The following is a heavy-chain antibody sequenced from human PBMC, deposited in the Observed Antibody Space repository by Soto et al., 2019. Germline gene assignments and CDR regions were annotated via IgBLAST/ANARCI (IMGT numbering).Heavy chain of an antibody. CDR3: ASPVDTAMVTAVDGMDV. V-gene: IGHV1-69*01. CDR1: GGTFSSYA. J-gene: IGHJ6*02. CDR2: IIPIFGTA. Sequence: QVQLVQSGAEVKKPGSSVKVSCKASGGTFSSYAISWVRQAPGQGLEWMGGIIPIFGTANYAQKFQGRVTITADESTSTAYMELSRLRSEDTAVYYCASPVDTAMVTAVDGMDVWGQGTTVTVSS. D-gene: IGHD5-18*01.